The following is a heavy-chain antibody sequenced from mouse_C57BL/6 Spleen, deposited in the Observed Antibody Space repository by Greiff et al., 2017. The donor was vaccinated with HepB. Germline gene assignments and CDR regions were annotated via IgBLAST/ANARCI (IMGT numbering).Heavy chain of an antibody. CDR2: ISSGGDYI. CDR3: TREASLAERYFDV. Sequence: EVMLVESGEGLVKPGGSLKLSCAASGFTFSSYAMSWVRQTPEKRLEWVAYISSGGDYIYYADTVKGRCTISRDNARNTLYLQMSSLKSEDTAMYYCTREASLAERYFDVWGTGTTVTVSS. CDR1: GFTFSSYA. J-gene: IGHJ1*03. D-gene: IGHD6-1*01. V-gene: IGHV5-9-1*02.